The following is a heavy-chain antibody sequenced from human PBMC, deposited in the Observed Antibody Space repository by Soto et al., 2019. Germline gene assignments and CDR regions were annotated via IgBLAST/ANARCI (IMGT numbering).Heavy chain of an antibody. Sequence: QVQLVESGGGVVQPGRSLRLSCAASGFTFSTYGMHWVRQAPGKGLEWVAVICHDGSNKYYADSVKGRFTISRDNSKNTLYLQMNSLRAEDTAVYYCARDPDYGDYVGWFDPWGQGTLVTVSS. CDR1: GFTFSTYG. D-gene: IGHD4-17*01. CDR2: ICHDGSNK. V-gene: IGHV3-33*01. CDR3: ARDPDYGDYVGWFDP. J-gene: IGHJ5*02.